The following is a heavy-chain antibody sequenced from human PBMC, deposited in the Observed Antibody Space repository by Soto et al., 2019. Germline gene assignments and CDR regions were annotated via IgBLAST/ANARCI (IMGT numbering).Heavy chain of an antibody. CDR1: GESFSDYF. CDR2: IDQTGRT. J-gene: IGHJ6*02. D-gene: IGHD3-10*01. V-gene: IGHV4-34*01. Sequence: QVQLQQWGAGLLKPSETLSLTCAVSGESFSDYFWSWIGQPPGKGLEWIGEIDQTGRTNYNPSLKSRVIMSVDTSKNQFSLNLSSVTAADTAMYYCARGVGSGRDYGLDVWGQGTTVTVS. CDR3: ARGVGSGRDYGLDV.